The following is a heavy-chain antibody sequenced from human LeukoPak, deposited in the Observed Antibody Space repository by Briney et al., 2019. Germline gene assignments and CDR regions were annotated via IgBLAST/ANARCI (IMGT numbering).Heavy chain of an antibody. Sequence: SETLSLTCTVSGGSISSSSSYWGWIRQSPGKGLEWIGSLHYGGKTYYNPSLKSRVTISVDTSKNQFSLKLSSVTAADTAVYYCARDLIQAAALNWFDPWGQGTLVTVSS. CDR1: GGSISSSSSY. CDR3: ARDLIQAAALNWFDP. D-gene: IGHD6-6*01. V-gene: IGHV4-39*07. J-gene: IGHJ5*02. CDR2: LHYGGKT.